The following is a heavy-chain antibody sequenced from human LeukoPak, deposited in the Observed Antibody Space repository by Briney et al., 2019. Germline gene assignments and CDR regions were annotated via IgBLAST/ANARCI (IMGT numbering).Heavy chain of an antibody. D-gene: IGHD3-22*01. V-gene: IGHV5-10-1*01. Sequence: GESLKISCKASGYSFTTYWITWVRQMPGKGLEWMGRIDPTDSHTNYSTLFQGHVTISADKSISTAYLQWSSLKVSDTGMYYCAGKTSYYDSSLEHSWGQGTLVTPSS. CDR3: AGKTSYYDSSLEHS. J-gene: IGHJ4*02. CDR1: GYSFTTYW. CDR2: IDPTDSHT.